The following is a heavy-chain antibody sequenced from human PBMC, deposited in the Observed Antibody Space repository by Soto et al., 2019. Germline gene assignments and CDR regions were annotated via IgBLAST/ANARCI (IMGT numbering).Heavy chain of an antibody. CDR1: GFTFSSYG. CDR3: AKDTSLSFDPYFDY. CDR2: ISYDGSNK. J-gene: IGHJ4*02. Sequence: GGSLRLSCAASGFTFSSYGMHWVRQAPGKGLEWVAVISYDGSNKYYADSVKGRFTISRDNSKNTLYLQMNSLRAEDTAVYYCAKDTSLSFDPYFDYWDQGTLVTVSS. V-gene: IGHV3-30*18.